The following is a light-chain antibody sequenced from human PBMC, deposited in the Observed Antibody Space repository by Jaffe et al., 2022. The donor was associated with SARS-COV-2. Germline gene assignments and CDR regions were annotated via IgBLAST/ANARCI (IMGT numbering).Light chain of an antibody. CDR1: QGIRND. V-gene: IGKV1-6*01. CDR3: LQDYNYPRT. J-gene: IGKJ1*01. CDR2: AAS. Sequence: AIQMTQSPSSLSASIGDRVTITCRASQGIRNDLAWYQHKPGKAPELLIYAASSLQSGVPSRFSGSGSGTDFTLTISSLQPEDFATYYCLQDYNYPRTFGQGTKVDIK.